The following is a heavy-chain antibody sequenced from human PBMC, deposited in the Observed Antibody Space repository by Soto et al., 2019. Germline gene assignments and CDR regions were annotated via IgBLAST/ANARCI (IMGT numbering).Heavy chain of an antibody. CDR3: AKEGGYCSSTSCYGRVYY. J-gene: IGHJ4*02. Sequence: EVQLLESGGGLVQPGGSLRLSCAASGFTFSSYAMSWVRQAPGKGLEWVSAISGSGGSTYYADSVKGRFTISRDNSKNTLYLQMNSLRAGDTAVYYCAKEGGYCSSTSCYGRVYYWGQGTLVTVSS. V-gene: IGHV3-23*01. D-gene: IGHD2-2*03. CDR2: ISGSGGST. CDR1: GFTFSSYA.